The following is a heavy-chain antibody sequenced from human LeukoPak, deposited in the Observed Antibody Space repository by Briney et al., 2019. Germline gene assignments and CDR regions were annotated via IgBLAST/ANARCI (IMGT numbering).Heavy chain of an antibody. Sequence: SETLSLTCAVYGGSFSGYYWSWIRQPPEKGLEWIGEINHSGSTNYNPSLKSRVTISVDTSKNQFSLKLSSVTAADTAVYYCARPYYGSGSFDAFDIWGQGTMVTVSS. CDR2: INHSGST. CDR3: ARPYYGSGSFDAFDI. J-gene: IGHJ3*02. D-gene: IGHD3-10*01. CDR1: GGSFSGYY. V-gene: IGHV4-34*01.